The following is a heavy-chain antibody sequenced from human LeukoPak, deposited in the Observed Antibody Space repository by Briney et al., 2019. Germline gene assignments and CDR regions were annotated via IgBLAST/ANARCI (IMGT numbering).Heavy chain of an antibody. J-gene: IGHJ3*02. D-gene: IGHD4-17*01. Sequence: ASVKVSCKASGYTFTSYGISWVRQAPGQGLEWMGWTSAYNGNTNYAQKLQGRVTMTTDTSTSTAYMELRSLRSDDTAVYYCARGSDYGDYSGSWSMAFDIWGQGTMVTVSS. CDR3: ARGSDYGDYSGSWSMAFDI. CDR1: GYTFTSYG. CDR2: TSAYNGNT. V-gene: IGHV1-18*01.